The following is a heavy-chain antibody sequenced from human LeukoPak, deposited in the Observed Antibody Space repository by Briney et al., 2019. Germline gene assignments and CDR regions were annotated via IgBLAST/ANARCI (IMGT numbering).Heavy chain of an antibody. CDR1: GFTFHFYS. D-gene: IGHD3-16*01. J-gene: IGHJ4*02. Sequence: GGSLRLSCAASGFTFHFYSMTWVRQAPGKGLEWVSYISSRSSTIYYTDSVKGRFTISRDNSKNTLFLQMNSLRAEDSAVYYCARLGGLEEAAPLDYWGQGTLVTVSS. V-gene: IGHV3-48*01. CDR2: ISSRSSTI. CDR3: ARLGGLEEAAPLDY.